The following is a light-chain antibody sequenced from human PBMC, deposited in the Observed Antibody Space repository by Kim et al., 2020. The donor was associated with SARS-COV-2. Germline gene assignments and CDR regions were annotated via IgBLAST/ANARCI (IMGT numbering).Light chain of an antibody. CDR3: QLYGSSPYT. Sequence: EIVLTQSPGTLSLSPGERATLSCRASQSVSSSYLAWYQQKPGQAPRLLIYGASSRATGIPDRFSGSGSGTDFTLTISRLEPEDFAVYYCQLYGSSPYTFGQGTKLEI. CDR2: GAS. J-gene: IGKJ2*01. V-gene: IGKV3-20*01. CDR1: QSVSSSY.